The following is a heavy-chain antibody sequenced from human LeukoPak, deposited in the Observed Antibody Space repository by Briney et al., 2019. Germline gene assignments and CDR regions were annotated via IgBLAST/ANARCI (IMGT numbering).Heavy chain of an antibody. CDR1: GGTFSSYA. D-gene: IGHD3-3*01. J-gene: IGHJ4*02. Sequence: ASVKVSCKASGGTFSSYAISWVRQAPGQGLEWMGWISAYNGNTNYAQKLQGRVTMTTDTSTSTAYMELRSLRSDDTAVYYCARDRPKYYDFWSGYSGDYWGQGTLVTVSS. V-gene: IGHV1-18*01. CDR2: ISAYNGNT. CDR3: ARDRPKYYDFWSGYSGDY.